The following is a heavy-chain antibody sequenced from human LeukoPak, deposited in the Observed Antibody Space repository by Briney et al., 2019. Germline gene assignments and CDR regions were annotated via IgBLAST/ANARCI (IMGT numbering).Heavy chain of an antibody. CDR2: ISSSGSTI. Sequence: GGSLRLSCAASGFTFSSYEMNWVRQAPGKGLEWVSYISSSGSTIYYADSVKGRFTISKDNAKNSLYLQMNSLRAEDTAVYYCARAVAGIYYYYYMDVWGKGTTVTISS. CDR3: ARAVAGIYYYYYMDV. V-gene: IGHV3-48*03. CDR1: GFTFSSYE. D-gene: IGHD6-19*01. J-gene: IGHJ6*03.